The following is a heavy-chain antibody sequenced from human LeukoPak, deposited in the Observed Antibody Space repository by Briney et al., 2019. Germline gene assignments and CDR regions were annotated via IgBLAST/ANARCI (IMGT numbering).Heavy chain of an antibody. D-gene: IGHD3-3*01. J-gene: IGHJ4*02. CDR2: IRSKAYGGTT. V-gene: IGHV3-49*04. Sequence: PGGSLRLSCAASGFTVSSNYMSWVRQAPGKGLEWVGFIRSKAYGGTTEYAASVKGRFTISRDDSKSIAYLQMNSLKTEDTAVYYCTREVITIFGVVILNYFDYWGQGTLVTVSS. CDR3: TREVITIFGVVILNYFDY. CDR1: GFTVSSNY.